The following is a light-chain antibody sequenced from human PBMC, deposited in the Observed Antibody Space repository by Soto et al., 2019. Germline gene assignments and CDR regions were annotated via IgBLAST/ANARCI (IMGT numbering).Light chain of an antibody. CDR2: DDT. CDR1: NIGSKS. Sequence: SYELTQPPSVSVAPGQTARFTCGGANIGSKSVHWYQQKPGQAPVLVVYDDTGRPSGIPERFSGSNSGNTATLTISRVEAGDEADYYCQLWDSSSEVIFGGGTNVTVL. V-gene: IGLV3-21*02. J-gene: IGLJ2*01. CDR3: QLWDSSSEVI.